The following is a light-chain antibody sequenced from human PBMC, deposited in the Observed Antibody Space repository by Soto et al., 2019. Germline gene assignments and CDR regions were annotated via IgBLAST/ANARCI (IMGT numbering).Light chain of an antibody. CDR1: QSVRNNY. V-gene: IGKV3-20*01. Sequence: EIVLTQSLGTLSLSQGERATLSCRASQSVRNNYLAWYQQIPGQAPRPLIYGASSRAPGIPDRFSGSGSGTDFTLTITRLEPEDFAVYYCQQYGSLPWTFGQGTKVDI. CDR2: GAS. J-gene: IGKJ1*01. CDR3: QQYGSLPWT.